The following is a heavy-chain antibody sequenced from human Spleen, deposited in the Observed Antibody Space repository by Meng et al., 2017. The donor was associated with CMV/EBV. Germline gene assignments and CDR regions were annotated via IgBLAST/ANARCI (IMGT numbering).Heavy chain of an antibody. D-gene: IGHD2-2*02. J-gene: IGHJ6*02. Sequence: SSYYWGWIRQPPGKGLEWVSSISSSSSYIYYADSVKGRFTISRDNAKNSLYLQMNSLRAEDTAVYYCARDSCSSTSCHISYYYYYGMDVWGQGTTVTVSS. CDR2: ISSSSSYI. CDR3: ARDSCSSTSCHISYYYYYGMDV. V-gene: IGHV3-21*01. CDR1: SSYY.